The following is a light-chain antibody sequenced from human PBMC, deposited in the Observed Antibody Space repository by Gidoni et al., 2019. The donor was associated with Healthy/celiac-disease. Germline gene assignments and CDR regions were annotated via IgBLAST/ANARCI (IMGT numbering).Light chain of an antibody. V-gene: IGKV1-5*03. CDR1: QSISSW. Sequence: TQMPQSPSTLSASVGDRVTITCQARQSISSWLAWYQQKPGKAPKLLIYRASSLESGVPSRFSGSGSGTEFTLTISSLQPDDFATYYCQQYNSYWTFGQGTKVEIK. CDR2: RAS. CDR3: QQYNSYWT. J-gene: IGKJ1*01.